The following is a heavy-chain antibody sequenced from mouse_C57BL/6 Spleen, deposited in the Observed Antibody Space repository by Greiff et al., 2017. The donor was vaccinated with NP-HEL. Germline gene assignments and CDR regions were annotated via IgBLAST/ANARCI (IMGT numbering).Heavy chain of an antibody. D-gene: IGHD1-1*01. J-gene: IGHJ4*01. Sequence: QVQLQQSGAELARPGASVKLSCKASGYTFTSYGISWVKQRTGQGLEWIGEIYPRSGNTYYNEKFKGKATLTADKSSSTAYMELRSLTSEDSAVYFCARRLDYGSSYEAMDYWGQGTSVTVSS. CDR2: IYPRSGNT. CDR3: ARRLDYGSSYEAMDY. V-gene: IGHV1-81*01. CDR1: GYTFTSYG.